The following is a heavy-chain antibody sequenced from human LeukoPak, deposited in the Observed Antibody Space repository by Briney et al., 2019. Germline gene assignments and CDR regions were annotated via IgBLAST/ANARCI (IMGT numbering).Heavy chain of an antibody. CDR2: IYYSGST. V-gene: IGHV4-59*01. Sequence: PSETLPLTCTVSGGSISSYYWSWIRQPPGKGLEWIGYIYYSGSTNYNPSLKSRVTISVDTSKNQFSLKLSSVTAADTAVYYCARAVGTIFGVDSRQQAFDYWGQGTLVTVSS. CDR1: GGSISSYY. CDR3: ARAVGTIFGVDSRQQAFDY. J-gene: IGHJ4*02. D-gene: IGHD3-3*01.